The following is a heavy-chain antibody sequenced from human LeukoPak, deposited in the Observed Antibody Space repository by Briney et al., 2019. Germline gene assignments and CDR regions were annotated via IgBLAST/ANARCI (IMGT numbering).Heavy chain of an antibody. CDR3: ARDPVGAAAGPFDY. CDR1: GGSISSYY. CDR2: IYYSGST. V-gene: IGHV4-59*12. D-gene: IGHD6-13*01. J-gene: IGHJ4*02. Sequence: SETLSLTCTVSGGSISSYYWSWIRQPPGKGLEWIGYIYYSGSTYYNPSLKSRVTISVDTSKNQFSLKLSSVTAADTAVYYCARDPVGAAAGPFDYWGQGTLVTVSS.